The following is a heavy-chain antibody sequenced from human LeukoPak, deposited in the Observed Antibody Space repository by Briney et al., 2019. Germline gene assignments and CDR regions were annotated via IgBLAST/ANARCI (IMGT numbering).Heavy chain of an antibody. Sequence: GGSLRLSCEASGFTFGRDWMSWVRQAPGKGLEWVATIKLDESETYYVDSVKGRFAVSRDNGQNSLFLQMSSLRVEDTALYFCAKWDFFGDYFTFDPRGQGVLVIVSS. D-gene: IGHD2/OR15-2a*01. V-gene: IGHV3-7*01. CDR3: AKWDFFGDYFTFDP. CDR2: IKLDESET. J-gene: IGHJ5*02. CDR1: GFTFGRDW.